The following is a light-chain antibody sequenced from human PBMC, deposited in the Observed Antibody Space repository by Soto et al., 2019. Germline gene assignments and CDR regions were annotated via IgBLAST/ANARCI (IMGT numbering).Light chain of an antibody. J-gene: IGKJ4*01. CDR3: QNYNSAPLT. CDR1: QDISNS. Sequence: DIQMTQSPSSLSASVGDRVTITCRASQDISNSLAWYQQKPGKVPKVLIYATSILQSGVPARFSGSGSGTDFTLPISSLQPEDVATYYCQNYNSAPLTFGGGTKVEI. CDR2: ATS. V-gene: IGKV1-27*01.